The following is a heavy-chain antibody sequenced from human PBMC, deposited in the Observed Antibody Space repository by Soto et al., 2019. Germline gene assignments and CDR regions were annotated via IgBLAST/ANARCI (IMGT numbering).Heavy chain of an antibody. J-gene: IGHJ5*02. D-gene: IGHD6-6*01. V-gene: IGHV3-33*06. CDR3: AKEGIYSTSSRGWLDP. CDR1: GFTFHTYA. Sequence: PGGSLRLSCAASGFTFHTYAMHWVRQAPGKGLEWVALIWYDGSNKYYADSVKGRFTISRDNSKDTLYLQMNSLRAEDTAVYFCAKEGIYSTSSRGWLDPWGQGTLVTV. CDR2: IWYDGSNK.